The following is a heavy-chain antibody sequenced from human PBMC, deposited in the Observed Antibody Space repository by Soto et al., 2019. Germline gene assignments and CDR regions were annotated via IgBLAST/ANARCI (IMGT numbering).Heavy chain of an antibody. J-gene: IGHJ6*02. Sequence: PGESLKISCKVSGYSFNNYWIAWVRQRPGTGLEWMGIIYPSNSGTKYSPSFQGHVTMSVDKSISTAYLQWSSLKASDTAVYYCARHVKSENSKVYYYGMDVWGQGTTVTVSS. D-gene: IGHD2-21*01. CDR2: IYPSNSGT. CDR1: GYSFNNYW. V-gene: IGHV5-51*01. CDR3: ARHVKSENSKVYYYGMDV.